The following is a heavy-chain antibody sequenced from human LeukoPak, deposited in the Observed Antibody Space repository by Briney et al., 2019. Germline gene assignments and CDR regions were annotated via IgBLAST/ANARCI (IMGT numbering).Heavy chain of an antibody. D-gene: IGHD3-22*01. V-gene: IGHV5-51*01. CDR1: GYGFTSYW. J-gene: IGHJ3*02. CDR2: IYPGDSDT. Sequence: GESLKISCKGSGYGFTSYWIGWVRPMPGKGLEWMGIIYPGDSDTRYSPSFQGQVTISADKSISTAYLQWSSLKASDTAMYYCAGDSSGYYWEHAFDIWGQGTMVTVSS. CDR3: AGDSSGYYWEHAFDI.